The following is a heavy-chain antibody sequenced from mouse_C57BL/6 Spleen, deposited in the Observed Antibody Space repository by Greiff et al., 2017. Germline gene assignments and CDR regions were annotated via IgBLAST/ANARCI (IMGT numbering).Heavy chain of an antibody. CDR3: ARNCGQFYAMDY. CDR1: GFSLTSYG. CDR2: IWSGGST. J-gene: IGHJ4*01. V-gene: IGHV2-2*01. Sequence: VQLQQSGPGLVQPSQSLSITCTVSGFSLTSYGVHWVRQSPGKGLEWLGVIWSGGSTDYNAAFISRLSISKDNSKSQVFFKMNSLEADDTAIYCCARNCGQFYAMDYWGQGTSVTVSS.